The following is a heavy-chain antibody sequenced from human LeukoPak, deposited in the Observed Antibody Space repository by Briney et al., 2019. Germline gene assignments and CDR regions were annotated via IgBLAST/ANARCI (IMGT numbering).Heavy chain of an antibody. Sequence: GGSLTLSCAASGFTFSGYEMNWVRQAPGKGLEWVSYISISGTTIHYADSVKGRFTISRDNAKNSLYLQMNSLRAEDTAVYYCARDLPLEWLHQWGQGTLLTVSS. CDR1: GFTFSGYE. D-gene: IGHD3-3*01. CDR2: ISISGTTI. J-gene: IGHJ4*02. CDR3: ARDLPLEWLHQ. V-gene: IGHV3-48*03.